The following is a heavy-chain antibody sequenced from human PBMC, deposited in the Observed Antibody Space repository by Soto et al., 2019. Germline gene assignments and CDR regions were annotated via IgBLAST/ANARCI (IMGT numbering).Heavy chain of an antibody. CDR1: GGSVSSGSYY. D-gene: IGHD2-2*02. CDR2: IYYSGST. Sequence: LSLTCTVSGGSVSSGSYYWSWIRQPPGKGLEWIGYIYYSGSTNYNPSLKSRVTISVDTSKNQFSLKLSSVTAAGTAVYYCARLIRPNEHIVVVPAAILAHYYYYYGMDVWGQGTTVTVSS. CDR3: ARLIRPNEHIVVVPAAILAHYYYYYGMDV. V-gene: IGHV4-61*01. J-gene: IGHJ6*02.